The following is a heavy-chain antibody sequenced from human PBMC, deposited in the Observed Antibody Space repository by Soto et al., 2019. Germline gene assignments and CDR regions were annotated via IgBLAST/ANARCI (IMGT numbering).Heavy chain of an antibody. D-gene: IGHD3-22*01. CDR2: IMPIFGSA. J-gene: IGHJ4*02. V-gene: IGHV1-69*13. CDR3: ARQFDSDTSGYYYAY. CDR1: GGTFSTNT. Sequence: GPPVKVSCKASGGTFSTNTISWVRQAPGQGLEWMGGIMPIFGSANYAQKFQGRVTITADEYTRTVYMELSRLRSEDTAVYYCARQFDSDTSGYYYAYWGQGTLVTVSS.